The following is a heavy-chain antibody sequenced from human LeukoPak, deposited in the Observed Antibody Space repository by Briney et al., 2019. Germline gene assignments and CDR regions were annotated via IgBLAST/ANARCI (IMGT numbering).Heavy chain of an antibody. V-gene: IGHV3-15*01. D-gene: IGHD1-26*01. CDR3: TTDYPARGSGSYNY. Sequence: PGGSLRLSCAASGFTFSNAWMSWVRQAPWKGLEWVGSIKSKTDGGTTDYAAPVKGRFTISRDDSKNTLYLQMNSLKTEDTAVYYCTTDYPARGSGSYNYWGQGTLVTVSS. CDR2: IKSKTDGGTT. J-gene: IGHJ4*02. CDR1: GFTFSNAW.